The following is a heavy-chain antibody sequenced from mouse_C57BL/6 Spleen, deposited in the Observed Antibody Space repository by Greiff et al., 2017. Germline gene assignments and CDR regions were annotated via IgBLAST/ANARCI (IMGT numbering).Heavy chain of an antibody. Sequence: EVHLVESGGGLVKPGGSLKLSCAASGFTFSDYGMHWVRQAPEKGLEWVAYISSGSSTIYYADTVKGRFTISSDNAKNTLFLQMTSLRSEDTAMYYCARRDWDWYFDVWGTGTTVTVSS. J-gene: IGHJ1*03. CDR1: GFTFSDYG. D-gene: IGHD4-1*01. CDR3: ARRDWDWYFDV. V-gene: IGHV5-17*01. CDR2: ISSGSSTI.